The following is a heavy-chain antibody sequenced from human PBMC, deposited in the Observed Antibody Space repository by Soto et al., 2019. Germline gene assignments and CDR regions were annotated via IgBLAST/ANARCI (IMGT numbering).Heavy chain of an antibody. CDR2: IYSGGST. CDR3: AGPPFTYSGYDYANYFDY. J-gene: IGHJ4*02. CDR1: GFIFSNAW. D-gene: IGHD5-12*01. V-gene: IGHV3-66*01. Sequence: GGSLRLSWAASGFIFSNAWINWVRQAPGKGLEWVSVIYSGGSTYYADSVKGRFTISRDNSKNTLYLQMNSLRAEDTAVYYCAGPPFTYSGYDYANYFDYWGQGTLVTVSS.